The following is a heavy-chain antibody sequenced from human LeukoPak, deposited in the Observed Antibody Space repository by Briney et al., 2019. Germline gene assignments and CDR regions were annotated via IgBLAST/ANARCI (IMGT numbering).Heavy chain of an antibody. J-gene: IGHJ4*02. D-gene: IGHD1-7*01. CDR3: ARQITGTTEND. V-gene: IGHV1-69*01. CDR2: IIPIFGTA. Sequence: WMGGIIPIFGTANYAQKFQGRVTITADESTSTAYMELSSLRSEDTAVYYCARQITGTTENDWGQGTLVTVSS.